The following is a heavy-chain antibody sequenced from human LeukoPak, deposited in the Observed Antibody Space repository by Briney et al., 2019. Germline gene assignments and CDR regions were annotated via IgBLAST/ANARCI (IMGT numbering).Heavy chain of an antibody. V-gene: IGHV3-9*01. CDR3: AKDTLSYYDSSGYYFFYAFDI. Sequence: GRSLRLSCAASGFTFDDYAMHWVRQAPGKGLEWVSGISWNSGSIGYADSVKGRFTISRDNAKNSLYLQMNSLRAEDTALYYCAKDTLSYYDSSGYYFFYAFDIWGQGTMVTVSS. CDR1: GFTFDDYA. J-gene: IGHJ3*02. D-gene: IGHD3-22*01. CDR2: ISWNSGSI.